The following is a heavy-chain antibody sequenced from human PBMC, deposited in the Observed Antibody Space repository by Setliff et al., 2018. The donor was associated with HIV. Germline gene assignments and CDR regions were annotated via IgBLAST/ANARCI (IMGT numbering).Heavy chain of an antibody. J-gene: IGHJ4*02. CDR2: FYYNGDS. V-gene: IGHV4-39*02. CDR3: ARDYFGSLDY. Sequence: SETLSLTCTVSGDSVNDRSYFWGWIRQPPGKGLEWIGTFYYNGDSRYNPSLKSRVTISVDTSKNQFSLNLNSVTAADTAFYYCARDYFGSLDYWGQGTLVTVSS. CDR1: GDSVNDRSYF. D-gene: IGHD3-10*01.